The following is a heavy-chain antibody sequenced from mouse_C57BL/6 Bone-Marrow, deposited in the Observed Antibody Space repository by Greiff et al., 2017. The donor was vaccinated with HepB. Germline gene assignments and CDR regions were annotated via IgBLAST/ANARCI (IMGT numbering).Heavy chain of an antibody. CDR1: GFTFSSYA. CDR3: TRDYYARRAMDY. Sequence: EVKLVESGAGLVKPGGSLKLSCAASGFTFSSYAMSWVRQTPEKRLEWVAYISSGGDYIYYADTMKGRNPIARDNARNTLYLQMISLKSEDTAMYYCTRDYYARRAMDYWGQGTSVTVSS. V-gene: IGHV5-9-1*02. J-gene: IGHJ4*01. D-gene: IGHD1-1*01. CDR2: ISSGGDYI.